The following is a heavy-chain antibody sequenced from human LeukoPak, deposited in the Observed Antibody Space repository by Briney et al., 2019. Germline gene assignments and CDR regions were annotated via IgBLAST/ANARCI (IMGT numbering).Heavy chain of an antibody. D-gene: IGHD3-22*01. Sequence: GGSLRLSCAASGFKFSDYYMNWIRQAPGKGLEWISYISGSSSYTDYADSVRGRFTISRDNANNSLYLQMNSLRAEDTALYYCAKGSSGYYNWFDPWGQGTLVTVSS. CDR2: ISGSSSYT. CDR3: AKGSSGYYNWFDP. V-gene: IGHV3-11*03. CDR1: GFKFSDYY. J-gene: IGHJ5*02.